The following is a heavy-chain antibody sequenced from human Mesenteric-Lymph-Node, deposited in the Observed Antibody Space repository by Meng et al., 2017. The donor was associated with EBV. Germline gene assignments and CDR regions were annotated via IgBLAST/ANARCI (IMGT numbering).Heavy chain of an antibody. J-gene: IGHJ4*02. Sequence: QLQEVGPGLLKPSATLSRTCTVSGGSISNSNFCWGWIRQPPGKGLEWIGSIFHSGSTYYNPSLKSRVTVSVDTSKNQFSLKLNSVTTADTAMYYCARPRRWLQSEFDFWGPGTLVTVSS. CDR1: GGSISNSNFC. V-gene: IGHV4-39*01. CDR2: IFHSGST. CDR3: ARPRRWLQSEFDF. D-gene: IGHD5-24*01.